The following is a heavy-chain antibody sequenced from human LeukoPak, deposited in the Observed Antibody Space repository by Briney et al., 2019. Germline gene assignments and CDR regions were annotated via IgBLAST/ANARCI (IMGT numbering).Heavy chain of an antibody. CDR3: AKDGGSSSWLYYFDY. D-gene: IGHD6-13*01. CDR1: GFTFSSYS. Sequence: GGSLRLSCAASGFTFSSYSMNWVRQAPGKGLEWVSSISSSSSYIYYADSVKGRFTISRDNAKNSLYLQMNSLRAEDTAVYYCAKDGGSSSWLYYFDYWGQGTLVTVSS. V-gene: IGHV3-21*01. J-gene: IGHJ4*02. CDR2: ISSSSSYI.